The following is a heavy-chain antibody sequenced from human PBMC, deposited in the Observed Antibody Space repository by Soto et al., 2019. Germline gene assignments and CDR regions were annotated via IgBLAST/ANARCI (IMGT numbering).Heavy chain of an antibody. CDR2: ISFDGSTE. Sequence: QVQLVESGGGVVQPGRSLRLSCAASGFTFISYAMHWVRQAPGKGLEWVAVISFDGSTEYYADSVKCRFTISRDNSKNTVYLQMNSLRSEDTAVYYCARSRHGSGSYTHFYYGLDVWGQGTKVTVSS. D-gene: IGHD3-10*01. V-gene: IGHV3-30-3*01. CDR3: ARSRHGSGSYTHFYYGLDV. CDR1: GFTFISYA. J-gene: IGHJ6*02.